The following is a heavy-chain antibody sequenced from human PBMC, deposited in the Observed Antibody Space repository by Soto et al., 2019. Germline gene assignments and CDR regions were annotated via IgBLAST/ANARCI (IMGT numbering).Heavy chain of an antibody. CDR1: GYTFTNNY. D-gene: IGHD2-21*01. CDR3: ARCCDGGTY. CDR2: INPSGGST. J-gene: IGHJ4*02. Sequence: QVQLVQSGAEVKKPGASVNVSCKASGYTFTNNYMHWVRQAPGQGLEWMGRINPSGGSTIYAQKFQGRVTMTRDTSTSTVYMELISLRSEDTAVYYCARCCDGGTYWGQGTLVTVSS. V-gene: IGHV1-46*01.